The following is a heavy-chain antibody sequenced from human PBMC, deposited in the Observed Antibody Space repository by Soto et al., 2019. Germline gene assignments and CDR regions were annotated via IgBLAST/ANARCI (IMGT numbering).Heavy chain of an antibody. D-gene: IGHD4-17*01. CDR2: ISAYNGNT. J-gene: IGHJ4*02. CDR1: GYTFTSYG. CDR3: ARQFNGDYTYYFDY. V-gene: IGHV1-18*01. Sequence: ASVKVSCKASGYTFTSYGISWVRQAPGQGLEWMGWISAYNGNTNYAQKLQGRVTMTTDTSTSTAYMELRSLRSDDTAVYYCARQFNGDYTYYFDYWGQGTLVTVSS.